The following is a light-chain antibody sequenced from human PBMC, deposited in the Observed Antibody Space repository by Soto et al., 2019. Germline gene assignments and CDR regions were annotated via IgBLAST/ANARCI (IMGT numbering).Light chain of an antibody. CDR3: QKFNTAPRT. V-gene: IGKV1-27*01. CDR2: SAS. CDR1: QDISVY. Sequence: DIQMTQSPSSLSASVGDRVTITCRASQDISVYLAWYQQKPGKVPKLLIYSASTLQSGIPTRFSGSGSGTDFTLTSSSVPPEDVATYFCQKFNTAPRTFGQGTRLEIK. J-gene: IGKJ5*01.